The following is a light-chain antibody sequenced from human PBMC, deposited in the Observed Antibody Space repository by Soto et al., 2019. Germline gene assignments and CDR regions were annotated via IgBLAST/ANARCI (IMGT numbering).Light chain of an antibody. CDR3: QQYGSSPFT. CDR2: GAS. J-gene: IGKJ3*01. CDR1: QSVNNNY. Sequence: EIVLTQSPGTLALSPGERATLSCRASQSVNNNYLTWYQQKRGQAPRLLIHGASSRATGIPDRFRGSGSGTDFTLTISRLEPEDFAVYYCQQYGSSPFTFGPGTRVCIK. V-gene: IGKV3-20*01.